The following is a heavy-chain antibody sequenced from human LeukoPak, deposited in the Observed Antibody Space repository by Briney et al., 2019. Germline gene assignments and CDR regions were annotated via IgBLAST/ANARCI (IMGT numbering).Heavy chain of an antibody. V-gene: IGHV3-23*01. D-gene: IGHD3-22*01. J-gene: IGHJ4*02. Sequence: GGSLRLSCAVSGITLSNYGMTWVRQAPGKGLEWVAGISDTGGRTNYADSVKGRFTISRDNPKNTLYLQMNSLRAEDTAVYFCAKRGVVIRVILVGFHEEAYYFDSWGQGALVTVSS. CDR2: ISDTGGRT. CDR1: GITLSNYG. CDR3: AKRGVVIRVILVGFHEEAYYFDS.